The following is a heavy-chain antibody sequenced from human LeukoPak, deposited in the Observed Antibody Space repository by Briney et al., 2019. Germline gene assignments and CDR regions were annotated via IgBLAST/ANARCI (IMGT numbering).Heavy chain of an antibody. D-gene: IGHD2-8*01. Sequence: GGSLRLSCAASGFPFTNNWMTWVRQARGKGLEWVATIMQDGRETYYVESVKGRFTISRDNARDSVYLQMTFLRAEDAAVYYCARARYCANTICHIGGGLDVWGPGTTVTVSS. V-gene: IGHV3-7*04. CDR2: IMQDGRET. CDR1: GFPFTNNW. J-gene: IGHJ6*02. CDR3: ARARYCANTICHIGGGLDV.